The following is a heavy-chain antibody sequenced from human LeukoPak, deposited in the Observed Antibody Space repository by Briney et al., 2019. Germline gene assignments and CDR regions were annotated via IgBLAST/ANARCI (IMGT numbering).Heavy chain of an antibody. CDR1: GFIFGSYA. CDR2: VSSGGDST. J-gene: IGHJ6*03. V-gene: IGHV3-23*01. Sequence: GGSLRLSCAASGFIFGSYAMIWVRQAPGRGLEWVSGVSSGGDSTYYADSVKGRFTISRDNSKNTVYMHMNNLRVDDTAVYYCAKNAMVRGVMTDSFYYMDVWGKGTTVTVSS. CDR3: AKNAMVRGVMTDSFYYMDV. D-gene: IGHD3-10*01.